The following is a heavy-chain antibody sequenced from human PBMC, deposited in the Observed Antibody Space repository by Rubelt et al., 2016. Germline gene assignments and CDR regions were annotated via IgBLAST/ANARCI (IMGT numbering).Heavy chain of an antibody. J-gene: IGHJ4*02. CDR3: ARASSGYYPWLY. Sequence: QVELRQWGAGLLKPSETLSLTCAVYGGSFSNYFWTWIRQPPEKGLEWIGEINHGGSSNYNPSLKRRVSISVDTSKNQFSLRLSSVTAADTAVYYCARASSGYYPWLYWGQGTLVTVYS. V-gene: IGHV4-34*01. D-gene: IGHD3-22*01. CDR1: GGSFSNYF. CDR2: INHGGSS.